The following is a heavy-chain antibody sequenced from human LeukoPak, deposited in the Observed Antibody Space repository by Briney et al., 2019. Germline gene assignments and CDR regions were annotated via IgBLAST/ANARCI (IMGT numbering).Heavy chain of an antibody. CDR3: AKDSMATISWAAFDI. V-gene: IGHV3-9*03. CDR2: ISWNSGSI. D-gene: IGHD5-24*01. CDR1: GFHFSSHG. Sequence: GGSLRLSCAASGFHFSSHGMNWVRPAPGKGLEWVSGISWNSGSIGYADSVKGRFTISRDNAKNSLYLQMNSLRAEDMALYYCAKDSMATISWAAFDIWGQGTMVTVSS. J-gene: IGHJ3*02.